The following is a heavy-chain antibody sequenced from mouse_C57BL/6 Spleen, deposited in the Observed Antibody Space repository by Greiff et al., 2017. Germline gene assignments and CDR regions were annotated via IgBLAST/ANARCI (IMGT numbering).Heavy chain of an antibody. D-gene: IGHD2-4*01. V-gene: IGHV2-6-1*01. CDR1: GFSLTSYG. J-gene: IGHJ4*01. CDR2: IWSDGST. Sequence: VQLQQSGPGLVAPSQSLSITCTVSGFSLTSYGVHWVRQPPGKGLEWLVVIWSDGSTTYNSALKSRLSISKDNSKSQVFLKMNSLQTDDTAMYYCARHGLPHYYAMDYWGQGTSVTVSS. CDR3: ARHGLPHYYAMDY.